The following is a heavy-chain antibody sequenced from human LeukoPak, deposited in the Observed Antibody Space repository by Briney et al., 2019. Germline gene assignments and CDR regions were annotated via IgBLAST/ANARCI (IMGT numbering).Heavy chain of an antibody. Sequence: PGGSLRLSCAASGFSFSDYYMSWIRQAPGKGLEWLSYISSDSNAMHYADSVMGRLTISRDNAKNSLYLQMNSLRAEDTAVYYCATYYYDTSGYPAFDYWGQGTLVTVSS. J-gene: IGHJ4*02. D-gene: IGHD3-22*01. CDR1: GFSFSDYY. CDR3: ATYYYDTSGYPAFDY. V-gene: IGHV3-11*04. CDR2: ISSDSNAM.